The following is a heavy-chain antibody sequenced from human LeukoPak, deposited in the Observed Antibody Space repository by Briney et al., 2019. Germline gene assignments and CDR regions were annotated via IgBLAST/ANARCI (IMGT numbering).Heavy chain of an antibody. J-gene: IGHJ5*02. D-gene: IGHD3-10*01. CDR2: INPNSGGT. Sequence: ASVKVSCKASGYTFTDYYMHWVRQAPGQGLEWMGRINPNSGGTDYAQKFQGRVTMTRDTSISTAYMELSRLISDDTAMYYCAKDHGYVGSNWFDPWGQGTLVTVSS. CDR3: AKDHGYVGSNWFDP. V-gene: IGHV1-2*06. CDR1: GYTFTDYY.